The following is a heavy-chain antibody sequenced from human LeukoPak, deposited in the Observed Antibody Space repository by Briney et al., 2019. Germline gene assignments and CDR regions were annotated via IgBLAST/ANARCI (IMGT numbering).Heavy chain of an antibody. Sequence: PSQTLSLTCTVSGGSISSGGYYWSWIRQPPGKGPEWIGYIYHSGSTYYNPSLKSRVTISVDRSKNQFSLKLSSVTAADTAVYYCARAPPDKAIFGVVISGGPFDYWGQGTLVTVSS. D-gene: IGHD3-3*01. V-gene: IGHV4-30-2*01. CDR3: ARAPPDKAIFGVVISGGPFDY. CDR1: GGSISSGGYY. J-gene: IGHJ4*02. CDR2: IYHSGST.